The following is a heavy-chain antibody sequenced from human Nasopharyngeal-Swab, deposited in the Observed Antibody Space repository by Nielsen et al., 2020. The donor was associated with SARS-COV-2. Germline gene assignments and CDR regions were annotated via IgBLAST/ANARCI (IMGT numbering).Heavy chain of an antibody. V-gene: IGHV1-46*01. CDR1: AYTFTSYY. D-gene: IGHD3-22*01. J-gene: IGHJ4*02. CDR2: INPSGGST. CDR3: ERTCDSSGYYYAY. Sequence: ASEKVSCKASAYTFTSYYMHWVRQAPGQGLEWMGIINPSGGSTSYAQKFQGRVTMTRDTSASTVYMELSSLRSEDTAVHSCERTCDSSGYYYAYWGQGTLVTVSS.